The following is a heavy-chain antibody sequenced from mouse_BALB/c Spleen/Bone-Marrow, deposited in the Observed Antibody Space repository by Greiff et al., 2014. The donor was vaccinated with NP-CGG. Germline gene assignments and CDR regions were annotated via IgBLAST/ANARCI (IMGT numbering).Heavy chain of an antibody. Sequence: QVQLKESGAELVRPGSSVKISCKASGYAFSSYWTNWVKQRPGQGLEWIGQIYPGDGDTNYNGNFKDKATLTTDKSSTTAYMQLSSLTSEDSAVYFCARRGRLTGYYFDYWGQGTTLTVSS. CDR3: ARRGRLTGYYFDY. CDR2: IYPGDGDT. J-gene: IGHJ2*01. CDR1: GYAFSSYW. D-gene: IGHD4-1*01. V-gene: IGHV1-80*01.